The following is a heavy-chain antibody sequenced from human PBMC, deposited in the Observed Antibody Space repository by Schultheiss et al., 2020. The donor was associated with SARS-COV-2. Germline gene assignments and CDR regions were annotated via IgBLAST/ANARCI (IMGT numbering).Heavy chain of an antibody. CDR2: ISYDGSNK. D-gene: IGHD6-6*01. CDR1: GFTFSSYA. J-gene: IGHJ4*02. V-gene: IGHV3-30-3*01. CDR3: AKDVLYSSSEKSASHVDY. Sequence: GRSLRLSCAASGFTFSSYAMHWVRQAPGKGLEWVAVISYDGSNKYYADSVKGRFTISRDNSKNSLYLQMNSLRAEDTAVYYCAKDVLYSSSEKSASHVDYWGQGTLVTVSS.